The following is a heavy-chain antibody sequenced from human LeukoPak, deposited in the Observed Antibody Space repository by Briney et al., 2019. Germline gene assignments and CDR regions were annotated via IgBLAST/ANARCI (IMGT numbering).Heavy chain of an antibody. J-gene: IGHJ3*01. D-gene: IGHD4-17*01. CDR2: ICANGGTT. CDR1: GFIFSNYY. CDR3: GRDPNGDYLGAFDF. V-gene: IGHV3-23*01. Sequence: GGSLRLSCAASGFIFSNYYLVWVRQAPGKGLELIAGICANGGTTYYADSVKGRFTISRDNSRDTLYLHMNGLRADDTAVYYCGRDPNGDYLGAFDFWGQGTTVSVSS.